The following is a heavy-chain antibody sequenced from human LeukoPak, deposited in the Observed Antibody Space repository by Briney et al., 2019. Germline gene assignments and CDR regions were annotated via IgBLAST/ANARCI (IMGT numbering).Heavy chain of an antibody. CDR1: GGTFSSYA. CDR3: ARGPYCGGDCYSTFDY. CDR2: IIPIFGTA. D-gene: IGHD2-21*02. V-gene: IGHV1-69*13. Sequence: SVKVSCKASGGTFSSYAISWVRQAPGQGLEWMGGIIPIFGTANYAQKFQGRVTITADESASTAYMELSSLRSEDTAVYYCARGPYCGGDCYSTFDYWGQGTLVTVSS. J-gene: IGHJ4*02.